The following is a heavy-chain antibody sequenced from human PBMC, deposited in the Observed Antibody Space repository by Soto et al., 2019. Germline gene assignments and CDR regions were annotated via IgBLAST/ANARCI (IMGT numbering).Heavy chain of an antibody. V-gene: IGHV3-72*01. Sequence: GGSLRLSCAGSGFTFSNYYMDWVRQAPGKGLEWVGLIRNKGKGYSTEYAASVRGRFSILRDDSKNSVYLQMNSLKTEDTAVYYCVDCGSSALYGWGQGTPVTAPQ. D-gene: IGHD1-26*01. CDR3: VDCGSSALYG. CDR2: IRNKGKGYST. CDR1: GFTFSNYY. J-gene: IGHJ4*02.